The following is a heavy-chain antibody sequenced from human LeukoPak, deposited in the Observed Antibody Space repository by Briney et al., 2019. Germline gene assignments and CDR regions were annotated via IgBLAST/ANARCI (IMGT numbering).Heavy chain of an antibody. D-gene: IGHD2-2*01. J-gene: IGHJ4*02. V-gene: IGHV3-23*03. CDR3: AKEGGLGYCSTTSCAFAH. Sequence: GGSLRLSCAASGFTFSSYAMSWVRQAPGKGLEWVSVTYSGGTTYYADSVEGRFTISRDNSKNTLYLQMNSLRTEDTAVYYCAKEGGLGYCSTTSCAFAHWGRGTLVTVSS. CDR1: GFTFSSYA. CDR2: TYSGGTT.